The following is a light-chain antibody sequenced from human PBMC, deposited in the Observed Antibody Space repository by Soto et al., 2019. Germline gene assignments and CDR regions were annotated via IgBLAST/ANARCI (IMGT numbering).Light chain of an antibody. V-gene: IGLV2-23*03. CDR3: CSYAVSSPFPYD. CDR2: EGS. CDR1: SSDVGSYNL. Sequence: QSVLTQPASVSGSPGQSITISCTGTSSDVGSYNLVSWYQQHPGKAPKLMIYEGSKRPSGVSNRFSGSKSGNTASLTISGLQAEYEADYYCCSYAVSSPFPYDFGTGTNVTV. J-gene: IGLJ1*01.